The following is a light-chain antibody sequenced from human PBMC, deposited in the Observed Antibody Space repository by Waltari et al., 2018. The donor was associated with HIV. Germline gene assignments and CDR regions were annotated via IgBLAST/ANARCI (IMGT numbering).Light chain of an antibody. CDR1: QNINKF. CDR3: QQSNSNPRT. J-gene: IGKJ1*01. Sequence: DIQMTQSPSSLSAAVGDRVTITCRASQNINKFLIWYQKKLGKAPKVLIYTASNLQSGVPSRFSGSGSGTHFTLTINNLQPEDFGTYYCQQSNSNPRTFGQGTNVEVK. CDR2: TAS. V-gene: IGKV1-39*01.